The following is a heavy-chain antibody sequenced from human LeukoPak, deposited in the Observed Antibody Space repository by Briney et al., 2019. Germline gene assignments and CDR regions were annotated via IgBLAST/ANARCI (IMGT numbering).Heavy chain of an antibody. Sequence: SVKVSCKASGFIFTSSAMQWVRQARGQRLEWIGWIVVGSGNTNYAQKFQERVTITRDMSTSTAYMELSSLRSEDTAVYYCAAPYSSSTGMDVWGQGTTVIVSS. CDR1: GFIFTSSA. CDR2: IVVGSGNT. D-gene: IGHD6-6*01. J-gene: IGHJ6*02. V-gene: IGHV1-58*02. CDR3: AAPYSSSTGMDV.